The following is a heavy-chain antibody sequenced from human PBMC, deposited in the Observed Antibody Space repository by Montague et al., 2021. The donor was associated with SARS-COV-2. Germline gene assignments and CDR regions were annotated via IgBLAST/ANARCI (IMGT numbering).Heavy chain of an antibody. J-gene: IGHJ4*02. D-gene: IGHD6-13*01. CDR1: GYSFTSYW. Sequence: QSGAEVKKPGESLRISCKGSGYSFTSYWLSWVRQMPGKGLEWMGRIDPSDSYTNYSPSFQGHVTISTDKSISTAYLQWSSPKASDTAMYYCARRSYSSSWYDYWGQGTLVTVSS. V-gene: IGHV5-10-1*01. CDR3: ARRSYSSSWYDY. CDR2: IDPSDSYT.